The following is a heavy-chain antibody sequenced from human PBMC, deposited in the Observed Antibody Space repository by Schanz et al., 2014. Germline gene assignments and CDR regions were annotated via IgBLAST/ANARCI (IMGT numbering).Heavy chain of an antibody. D-gene: IGHD2-15*01. CDR2: ISSSSSYI. V-gene: IGHV3-21*01. CDR1: GFTFSSYG. Sequence: EVQLVESGGGLVKPGGSLRLSCAASGFTFSSYGMNWVRQAPGKGLEWVSYISSSSSYIYYADSMKGRFTISRDNAKNSLYLQMNSLRAEDTAMYYCARVLRGVLPATLGDAFDIWGQGTMVTISS. J-gene: IGHJ3*02. CDR3: ARVLRGVLPATLGDAFDI.